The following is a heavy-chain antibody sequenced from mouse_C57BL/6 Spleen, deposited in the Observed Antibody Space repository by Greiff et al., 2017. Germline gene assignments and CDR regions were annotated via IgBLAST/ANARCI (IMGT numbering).Heavy chain of an antibody. CDR3: ARGGDYGEFAY. J-gene: IGHJ3*01. CDR1: GYTFTSYW. Sequence: QVQLQQSGAELVKPGASVKLSCKASGYTFTSYWMHWVKQRPGQGLEWIGMIHPNSGSTNYNEKFKSKATLTVDKSSSTAYMQLSSLTSEDSAVYYCARGGDYGEFAYWGQGTLVTVSA. CDR2: IHPNSGST. V-gene: IGHV1-64*01. D-gene: IGHD1-1*02.